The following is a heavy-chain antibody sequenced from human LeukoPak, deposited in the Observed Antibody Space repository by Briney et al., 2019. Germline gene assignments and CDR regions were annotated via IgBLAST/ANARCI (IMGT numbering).Heavy chain of an antibody. Sequence: VASVKVSCKASGYTFPSYFMHWVRQAPGQGLEWMGRMNPNSGDTNYAQKFQGRVTMTRDTSINTAYMELSSLRSDDTAVYYCVPRGDGGFDYWGQGSLVTVSP. CDR2: MNPNSGDT. J-gene: IGHJ4*02. CDR3: VPRGDGGFDY. V-gene: IGHV1-2*06. CDR1: GYTFPSYF. D-gene: IGHD3-16*01.